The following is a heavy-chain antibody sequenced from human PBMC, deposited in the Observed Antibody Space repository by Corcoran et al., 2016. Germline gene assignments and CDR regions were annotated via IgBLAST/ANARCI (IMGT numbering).Heavy chain of an antibody. J-gene: IGHJ6*02. CDR2: IYYSGST. CDR1: GGSINSYY. V-gene: IGHV4-59*01. Sequence: QVQLQESGPGLVKPSETLSLTCTVSGGSINSYYWSWIRQPPGKGLEGCGYIYYSGSTNYNPSLKSRVTMSVDTSKNQFSLKLRCVAAADTAVYYCAYCTKGDYYVMDVWGQGTTVTVSS. CDR3: AYCTKGDYYVMDV. D-gene: IGHD2-8*01.